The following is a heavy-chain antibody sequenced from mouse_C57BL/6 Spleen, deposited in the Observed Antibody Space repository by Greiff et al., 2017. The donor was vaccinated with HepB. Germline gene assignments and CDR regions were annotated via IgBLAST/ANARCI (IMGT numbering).Heavy chain of an antibody. Sequence: EVQLVESGGGLVKPGGSLKLSCAASGFTFSDYGMHWVRQAPEKGLEWVAYISSGSSTIYYADTVKGRFTISRDNAKNTLFLQMTSLRSEDTAMYYCARPNYGYEAWFAYWGQGTLVTVSA. J-gene: IGHJ3*01. D-gene: IGHD2-2*01. CDR1: GFTFSDYG. CDR2: ISSGSSTI. V-gene: IGHV5-17*01. CDR3: ARPNYGYEAWFAY.